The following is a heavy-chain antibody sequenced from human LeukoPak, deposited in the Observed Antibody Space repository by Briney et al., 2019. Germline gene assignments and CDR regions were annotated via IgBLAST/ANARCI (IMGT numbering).Heavy chain of an antibody. CDR2: ISSSGSTI. Sequence: TGGSLRLSCAASGFTFSSYEMNWVRQAPGKGLEWVSYISSSGSTIYYADSVKGRFTISRDNAKNSLYLQMNSLRAEDTAAYYCAREAEVAGTFDYWGQGTLVTVSS. V-gene: IGHV3-48*03. J-gene: IGHJ4*02. D-gene: IGHD6-19*01. CDR3: AREAEVAGTFDY. CDR1: GFTFSSYE.